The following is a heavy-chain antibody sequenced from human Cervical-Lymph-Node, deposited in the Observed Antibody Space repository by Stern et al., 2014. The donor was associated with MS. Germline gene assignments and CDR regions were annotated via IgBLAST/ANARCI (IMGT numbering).Heavy chain of an antibody. CDR3: ARDRLDGDYVYYYGLDV. J-gene: IGHJ6*02. CDR2: ISYDGSNK. D-gene: IGHD4-17*01. CDR1: GFTFRRYA. Sequence: VQLVQSGGGVVRPGRSLRLSCATSGFTFRRYAVLWVRQAPGKGLEWVAAISYDGSNKFYGDSVKGRFTISRDNSKNTLFLQMNNLRPEDSGVYHCARDRLDGDYVYYYGLDVWGQGTTVTVSS. V-gene: IGHV3-30*04.